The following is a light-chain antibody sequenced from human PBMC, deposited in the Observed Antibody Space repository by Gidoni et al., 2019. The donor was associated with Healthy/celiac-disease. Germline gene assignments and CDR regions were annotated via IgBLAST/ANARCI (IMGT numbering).Light chain of an antibody. V-gene: IGKV1-39*01. CDR3: QQSYSTPRYT. CDR1: QRISSY. J-gene: IGKJ2*01. CDR2: AAS. Sequence: DIQMTQSPASLSASVGDRVTITCRASQRISSYLNWYQQKQGKAPKLLIYAASSLQSGVPSRFSGSGSGTDFTLTISSLQPEDFATYYCQQSYSTPRYTFGQGTKLEIK.